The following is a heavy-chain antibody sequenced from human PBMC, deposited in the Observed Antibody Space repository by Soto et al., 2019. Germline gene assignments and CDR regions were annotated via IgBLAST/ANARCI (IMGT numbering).Heavy chain of an antibody. CDR1: GYIFTDYF. D-gene: IGHD3-10*01. V-gene: IGHV1-46*01. Sequence: QVQLEQSGAEVKKPGASVKISCKTYGYIFTDYFIHWVRQAPGQGLEWMGLVKSSGGGAVYAPDFQCRVTMTRDTSTSTAYMEVSSLRLDDTAVYFCSREEAYYHSSRDYLLASFDLWGQGTPVTVSS. CDR3: SREEAYYHSSRDYLLASFDL. J-gene: IGHJ4*02. CDR2: VKSSGGGA.